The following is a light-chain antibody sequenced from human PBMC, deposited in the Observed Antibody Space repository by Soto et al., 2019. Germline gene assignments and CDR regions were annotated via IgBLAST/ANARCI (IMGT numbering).Light chain of an antibody. J-gene: IGKJ1*01. CDR1: QSVSSY. CDR2: DAS. Sequence: EIVLTQSRDTLSLSPGERATLSCRGSQSVSSYLAWYQQKPGQAPRLLIYDASNRATGIPARFSGTGSGTDFTLTINNLEPEDFAVHYSQVRTNWSIAFGRATKVDIK. V-gene: IGKV3-11*01. CDR3: QVRTNWSIA.